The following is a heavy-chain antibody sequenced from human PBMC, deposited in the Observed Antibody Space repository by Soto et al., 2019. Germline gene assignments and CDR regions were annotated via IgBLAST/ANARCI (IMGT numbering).Heavy chain of an antibody. J-gene: IGHJ4*02. V-gene: IGHV4-34*01. CDR3: AKGKHPDY. CDR1: GDSMSTYY. Sequence: QVQLQESGPGLVEPSETLSLTCTVSGDSMSTYYWSWIRQPPGKGLEWIGEIKHSGSTNYNPSLKSRVTISADTSKNQFSLKLSSVTAADTAVYYCAKGKHPDYWGQGTLVTVSS. CDR2: IKHSGST.